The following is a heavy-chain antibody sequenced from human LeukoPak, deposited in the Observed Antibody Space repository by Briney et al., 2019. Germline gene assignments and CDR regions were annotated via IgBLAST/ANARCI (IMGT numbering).Heavy chain of an antibody. CDR3: AKVVVTAIKYYFDY. V-gene: IGHV3-23*01. Sequence: GGSLRLSCAASGFTFSSYAMSWVRQAPGKGLEWVSVISGSGGSTSYADSVKGRFTISRDNSKNTLDLQMNSLRAEDTAVYYCAKVVVTAIKYYFDYWGQGTLVTVSS. D-gene: IGHD2-21*02. CDR1: GFTFSSYA. CDR2: ISGSGGST. J-gene: IGHJ4*02.